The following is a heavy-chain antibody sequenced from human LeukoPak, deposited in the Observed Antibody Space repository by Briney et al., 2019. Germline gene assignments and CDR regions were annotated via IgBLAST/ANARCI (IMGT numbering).Heavy chain of an antibody. D-gene: IGHD1/OR15-1a*01. CDR2: IYYSGTT. CDR1: GGSIRNYY. CDR3: ARRKVMEQYNWFDP. V-gene: IGHV4-59*08. J-gene: IGHJ5*02. Sequence: SETLSLTCTVSGGSIRNYYWSWIWQPPGKGLEWIGCIYYSGTTNYNPSLKSRVTISVDTSKNQFSLKLSSVTAADTAVYYCARRKVMEQYNWFDPWGQGTLVTVSS.